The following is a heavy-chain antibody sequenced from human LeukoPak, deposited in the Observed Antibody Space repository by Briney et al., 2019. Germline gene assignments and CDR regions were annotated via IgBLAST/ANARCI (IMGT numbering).Heavy chain of an antibody. CDR2: IYSGGYT. J-gene: IGHJ4*02. CDR1: GFTVSSTY. V-gene: IGHV3-66*01. D-gene: IGHD6-6*01. Sequence: GGSLRLSCAASGFTVSSTYLTWVRQAPGKGLEWLSVIYSGGYTYYADSVKGRFFISRDISENMVYLQMNSLSVEDTAVYFCARGRPVHYFDSWGPGTLVTVS. CDR3: ARGRPVHYFDS.